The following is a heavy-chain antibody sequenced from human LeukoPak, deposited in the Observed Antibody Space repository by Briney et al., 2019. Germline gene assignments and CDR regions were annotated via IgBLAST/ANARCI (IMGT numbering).Heavy chain of an antibody. CDR3: ARRLAGATIES. D-gene: IGHD5-12*01. CDR2: ISYDGSNK. V-gene: IGHV3-30*03. J-gene: IGHJ4*02. Sequence: GGSLRLSCAASGFTFSSYGMHWVRQAPGKGLGWVAIISYDGSNKYYADSVKGRFTISRDNAKSSLYLQMNSLRAEDTAVYYCARRLAGATIESWGQGTLVTVSS. CDR1: GFTFSSYG.